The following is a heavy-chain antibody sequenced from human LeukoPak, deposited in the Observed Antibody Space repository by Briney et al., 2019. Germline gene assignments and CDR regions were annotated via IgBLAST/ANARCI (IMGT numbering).Heavy chain of an antibody. CDR1: GFTFSDYT. CDR2: ITNSGDST. D-gene: IGHD3-22*01. J-gene: IGHJ4*02. Sequence: GGSLRLSCAASGFTFSDYTMNWVRQAPGKGLEWVSTITNSGDSTYYTDSVKGRFTISRDDSRNTLYLQMNSLRAEDTAVYYCAKDRGYYDTSGYLIWGQGTLVAVSS. V-gene: IGHV3-23*01. CDR3: AKDRGYYDTSGYLI.